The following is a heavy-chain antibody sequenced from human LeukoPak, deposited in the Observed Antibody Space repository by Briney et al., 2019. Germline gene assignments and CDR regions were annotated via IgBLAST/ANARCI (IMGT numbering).Heavy chain of an antibody. CDR1: GLTFSSYA. J-gene: IGHJ4*02. Sequence: PGGSLRLSCAASGLTFSSYAMSWVRQAPGKGLEWVSAISGSGGSTYYADSVKGRFTISRDNSKNTLYLQMNSLRAEDTAVYYCAEEPTMVRGVMLDYWGQGTLVTVSS. CDR3: AEEPTMVRGVMLDY. V-gene: IGHV3-23*01. CDR2: ISGSGGST. D-gene: IGHD3-10*01.